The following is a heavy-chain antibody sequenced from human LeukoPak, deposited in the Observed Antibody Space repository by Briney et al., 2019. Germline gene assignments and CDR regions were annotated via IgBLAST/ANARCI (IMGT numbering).Heavy chain of an antibody. CDR2: IIPIFGTA. J-gene: IGHJ3*02. V-gene: IGHV1-69*13. CDR3: AADSRQLQPHDAFDI. D-gene: IGHD1-1*01. CDR1: GGTFSSYA. Sequence: SVKVSCKASGGTFSSYAISWVRQAPGQGLEWMGGIIPIFGTANCAQKFQGRVTITADESTSTAYMELSSLRSEDTAVYYCAADSRQLQPHDAFDIWGQGTMVTVSS.